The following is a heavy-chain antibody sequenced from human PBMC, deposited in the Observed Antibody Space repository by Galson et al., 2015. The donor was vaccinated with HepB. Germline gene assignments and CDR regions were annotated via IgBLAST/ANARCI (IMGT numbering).Heavy chain of an antibody. CDR3: ASQGEYYGSGSRYNWFDP. J-gene: IGHJ5*02. CDR2: ISYDGSNK. CDR1: GFTFSSYA. D-gene: IGHD3-10*01. V-gene: IGHV3-30*04. Sequence: SLRLSCAASGFTFSSYAMHWVRQAPGKGLEWVAVISYDGSNKYYADSVKGRFTISRDNSKNTLYLQMNSLRAEDTAVYYCASQGEYYGSGSRYNWFDPWGQGTLVTVSS.